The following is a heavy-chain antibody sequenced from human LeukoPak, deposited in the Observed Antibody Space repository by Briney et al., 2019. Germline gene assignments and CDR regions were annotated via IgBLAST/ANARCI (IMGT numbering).Heavy chain of an antibody. CDR3: ARFGGYCTNGVCHYYYYYMDV. D-gene: IGHD2-8*01. V-gene: IGHV4-39*07. CDR1: GGSIGSSSYY. J-gene: IGHJ6*03. Sequence: SETLSLTCSVSGGSIGSSSYYWGWIRQPPGKGLEWIGSIYYSGSTYYNPSLKSRVTISVDTSKNQFSPKLSSVTAADTAVYYCARFGGYCTNGVCHYYYYYMDVWGKGTTVTVSS. CDR2: IYYSGST.